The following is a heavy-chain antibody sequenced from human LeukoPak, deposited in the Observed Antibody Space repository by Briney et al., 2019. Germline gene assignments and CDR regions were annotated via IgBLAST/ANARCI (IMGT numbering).Heavy chain of an antibody. V-gene: IGHV5-51*01. CDR3: ARRRDLYSGSYYPFDY. D-gene: IGHD1-26*01. CDR1: GYSFSNYW. J-gene: IGHJ4*02. Sequence: GESLKISFKGSGYSFSNYWIGCVRQMPGKGLEWMGIIYPGDSDARYSPSFQGQVTISADKSISTAYLQWSSLKASDTAMYYCARRRDLYSGSYYPFDYWGQGTLVTVSS. CDR2: IYPGDSDA.